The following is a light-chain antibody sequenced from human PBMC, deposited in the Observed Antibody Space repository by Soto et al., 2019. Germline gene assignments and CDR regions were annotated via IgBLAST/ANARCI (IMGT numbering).Light chain of an antibody. J-gene: IGKJ1*01. V-gene: IGKV1-5*03. Sequence: IQMTPSSSTLSGFVGGRVTITCRATQTISSWLAWYQQKPGKAPKLLIYKASTLKSGVPSRFSGSGSGTEFTLTISSLQPDDFATYYCQHYNSYSEAFGQGTKVDIK. CDR1: QTISSW. CDR3: QHYNSYSEA. CDR2: KAS.